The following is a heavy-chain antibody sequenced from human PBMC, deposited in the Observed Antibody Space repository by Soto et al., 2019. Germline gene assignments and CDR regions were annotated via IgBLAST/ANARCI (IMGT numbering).Heavy chain of an antibody. D-gene: IGHD3-22*01. J-gene: IGHJ4*02. CDR3: AREFYYDSSGIGFDS. V-gene: IGHV4-30-2*01. CDR2: IYHSGST. Sequence: SETLSLTCAVSGGSISSGGYSWSWVRQPPGKGLEWIGYIYHSGSTYYNPSLKSRVTISVDRSKNQFFLRLRSVTAADTAIYYCAREFYYDSSGIGFDSWGQGTLVTVSS. CDR1: GGSISSGGYS.